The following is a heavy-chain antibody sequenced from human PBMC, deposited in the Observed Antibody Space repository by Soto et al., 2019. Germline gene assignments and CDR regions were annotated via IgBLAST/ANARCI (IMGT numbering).Heavy chain of an antibody. CDR1: GGSFSGYY. D-gene: IGHD6-13*01. CDR3: ARGRIAAAGTLRRNWFDP. J-gene: IGHJ5*02. Sequence: PSGTLSLTCAVYGGSFSGYYWSWIRXXXXXXLEWIGEINHSGSTNYNPSLKSRVTISVDTSKNQFSLKLSSVTAADTAVYYCARGRIAAAGTLRRNWFDPWGQGTLVT. CDR2: INHSGST. V-gene: IGHV4-34*01.